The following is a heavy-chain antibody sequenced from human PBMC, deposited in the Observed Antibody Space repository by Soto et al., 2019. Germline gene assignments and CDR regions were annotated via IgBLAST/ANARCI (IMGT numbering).Heavy chain of an antibody. V-gene: IGHV4-30-4*01. Sequence: QVQLQESGPGLVKPSQTLSLTCTVSGGSISSGDYYLSWIRQPPGKGLEWIGYSYYSGSNYYNPSLKSRVTISVDTSKNQFSLKLSSVTAADTAVYYCAREGYPAYYFDYWGQGTLVTVSS. D-gene: IGHD5-18*01. CDR3: AREGYPAYYFDY. CDR2: SYYSGSN. CDR1: GGSISSGDYY. J-gene: IGHJ4*02.